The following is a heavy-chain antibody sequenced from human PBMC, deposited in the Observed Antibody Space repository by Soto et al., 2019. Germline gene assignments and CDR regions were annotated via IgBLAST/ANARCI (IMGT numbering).Heavy chain of an antibody. V-gene: IGHV3-30*18. J-gene: IGHJ4*02. D-gene: IGHD3-10*01. CDR1: GFTFSSYG. Sequence: QVQLVESGGGVVQPGRSLRLSCAASGFTFSSYGMHWVRQAPGKGLEWVAAISYDGSKKYYADSVKGRFTISRDNSKNTLYLQMNSLRAEDTAVYYCAKGGRMVRGDYFDYWGQGTLVTVSS. CDR3: AKGGRMVRGDYFDY. CDR2: ISYDGSKK.